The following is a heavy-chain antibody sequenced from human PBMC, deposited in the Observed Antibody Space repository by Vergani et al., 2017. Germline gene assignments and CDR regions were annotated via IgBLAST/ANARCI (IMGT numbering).Heavy chain of an antibody. J-gene: IGHJ4*02. D-gene: IGHD3-10*01. CDR3: QAPKRISMGRGDDY. Sequence: VQLVQSGAEVKKPGASVKVSCTVSGYTLPELSMHWVRQAPGKGLQWMGGFAPEDGETIYAQKFQGRVTMTEDTSTDTAYMELRSLRSEDTAVYYCQAPKRISMGRGDDYWGQGTLVTVSS. V-gene: IGHV1-24*01. CDR1: GYTLPELS. CDR2: FAPEDGET.